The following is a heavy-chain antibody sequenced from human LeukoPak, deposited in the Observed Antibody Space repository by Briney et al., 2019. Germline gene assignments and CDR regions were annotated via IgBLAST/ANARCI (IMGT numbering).Heavy chain of an antibody. CDR3: AGGPVEYCGGDCFPY. CDR1: GNTFTNYY. Sequence: ASVKVSCKASGNTFTNYYVHWVRQAPGLGLEWMGIFNPSGGSTTYAQKFQGRVTMTRDTSTSTVYMELSSLRSEDTAVYYCAGGPVEYCGGDCFPYWGQGTLVTVSS. J-gene: IGHJ4*02. V-gene: IGHV1-46*01. D-gene: IGHD2-21*01. CDR2: FNPSGGST.